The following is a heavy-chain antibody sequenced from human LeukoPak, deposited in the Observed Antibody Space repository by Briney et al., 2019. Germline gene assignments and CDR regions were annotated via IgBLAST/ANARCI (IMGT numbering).Heavy chain of an antibody. Sequence: PSETLSLTCAVYGGSFSGYYWSWIRQPPGKGLEWIGETNHSGSTNYNPSLKSRVTISVDTSKNQFSLKLSSVTAADTAVYYCARMLSGYSYVFDYWGQGTLVTVSS. V-gene: IGHV4-34*01. CDR3: ARMLSGYSYVFDY. J-gene: IGHJ4*02. CDR1: GGSFSGYY. CDR2: TNHSGST. D-gene: IGHD5-18*01.